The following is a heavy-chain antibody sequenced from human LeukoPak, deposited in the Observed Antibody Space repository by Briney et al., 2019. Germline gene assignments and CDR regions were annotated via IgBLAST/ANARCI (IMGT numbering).Heavy chain of an antibody. J-gene: IGHJ6*02. V-gene: IGHV4-34*01. D-gene: IGHD2-15*01. CDR2: INHSGST. CDR3: ARGANFYYYGMDV. Sequence: SETLSLTCAVYGGSFSGYYWSWIRQPPGKGLEWIGEINHSGSTNYNPSLKSRVTRSVDTSKNQFSLKLSSVTAADTAVYYCARGANFYYYGMDVWGQGTTVTVSS. CDR1: GGSFSGYY.